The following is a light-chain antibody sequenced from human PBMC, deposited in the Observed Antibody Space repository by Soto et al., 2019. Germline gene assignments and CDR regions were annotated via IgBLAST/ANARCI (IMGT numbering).Light chain of an antibody. CDR2: LGS. V-gene: IGKV2-28*01. CDR3: MQPLDSVIT. J-gene: IGKJ5*01. Sequence: EIVWTPSPLSLSVSPGEPASISCRSSQRLTHSSGYNSLDWYLLKQGQPPQLLIDLGSNRGSGVPDRCSSSGSGTDYKLKISRVETEDAGVYFCMQPLDSVITFGQGTRLEIQ. CDR1: QRLTHSSGYNS.